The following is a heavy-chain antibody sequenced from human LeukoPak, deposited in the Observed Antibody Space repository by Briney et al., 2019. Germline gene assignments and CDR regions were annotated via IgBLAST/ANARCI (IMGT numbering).Heavy chain of an antibody. J-gene: IGHJ4*02. Sequence: GRSLRLSCAASGFTFTNAWTSCVRQPPRKVLEWVGPIKTKTHHTTTNYSTPVKGTFTITRHDSKNTLYLQLNIPKTHDTAVYYCTTRPATRVAGWGQGTLVTVSS. CDR1: GFTFTNAW. CDR3: TTRPATRVAG. CDR2: IKTKTHHTTT. D-gene: IGHD2-15*01. V-gene: IGHV3-15*01.